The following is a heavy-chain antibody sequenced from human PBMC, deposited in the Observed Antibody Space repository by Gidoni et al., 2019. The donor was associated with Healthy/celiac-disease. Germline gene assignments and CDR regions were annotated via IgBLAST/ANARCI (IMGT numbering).Heavy chain of an antibody. CDR2: ISSRSIYI. D-gene: IGHD3-3*01. CDR3: ARSWENDFWSGTTGYFQH. Sequence: EVQREESGGGLAKPWGSLRLSCAASGSTFSSYIMNWVRQAPEKGLEWVSAISSRSIYIYYADSVKDRFTIARDKAKNSLYLQMNSLRAEATAVYYCARSWENDFWSGTTGYFQHWGQGTLVTVSS. V-gene: IGHV3-21*01. J-gene: IGHJ1*01. CDR1: GSTFSSYI.